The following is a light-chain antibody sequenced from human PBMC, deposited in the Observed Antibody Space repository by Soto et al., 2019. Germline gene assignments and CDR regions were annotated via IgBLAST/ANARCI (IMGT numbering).Light chain of an antibody. V-gene: IGLV2-14*01. J-gene: IGLJ1*01. CDR1: SSDVGTRNF. Sequence: QSVLTQPASVSGSPGQSITISCTGTSSDVGTRNFVSWYQQHQGKAPKLMIYQVTNRPSGVSNRFSGSKSGNTASLTISLLQAEDAADYYCTSYTSTRTSVFGTGTKVT. CDR3: TSYTSTRTSV. CDR2: QVT.